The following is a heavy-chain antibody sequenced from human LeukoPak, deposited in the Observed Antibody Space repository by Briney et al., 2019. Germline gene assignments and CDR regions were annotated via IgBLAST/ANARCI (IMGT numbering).Heavy chain of an antibody. J-gene: IGHJ6*03. CDR3: AKDQKRGYSYGYLFYYYYMDV. CDR2: ISYDGSNK. D-gene: IGHD5-18*01. V-gene: IGHV3-30*18. Sequence: HPGGSLRLSCAASGFTFSSYGMHWVRQAPGKGLEWVVVISYDGSNKYYADSVKGRFTISRDNSKNTLYLQMNSLRAEDTAVYYCAKDQKRGYSYGYLFYYYYMDVWGKGTTVTISS. CDR1: GFTFSSYG.